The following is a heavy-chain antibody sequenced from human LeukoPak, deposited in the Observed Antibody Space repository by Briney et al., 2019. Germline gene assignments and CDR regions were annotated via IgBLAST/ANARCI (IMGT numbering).Heavy chain of an antibody. D-gene: IGHD3-3*01. CDR2: IRYDGSNK. V-gene: IGHV3-30*02. CDR3: AKGPETYYDFWSGYRGSDY. CDR1: GFTFSSYG. Sequence: GGSLRLSCAASGFTFSSYGMHWVRQAPGKGLEWVAFIRYDGSNKYYADSVKGRFTISRDNSKDTLYLQMNSLRAEDTAVYYCAKGPETYYDFWSGYRGSDYWGQGTLVTVSS. J-gene: IGHJ4*02.